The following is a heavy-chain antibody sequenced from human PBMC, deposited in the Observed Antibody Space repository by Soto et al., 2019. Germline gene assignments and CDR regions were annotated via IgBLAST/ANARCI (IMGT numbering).Heavy chain of an antibody. V-gene: IGHV4-31*03. CDR2: IYYRGNT. J-gene: IGHJ5*01. CDR3: ASGETDYWFDS. CDR1: GGFISSGGYY. Sequence: QVQLQESGPGLLKPSETLSLTCTVSGGFISSGGYYWSWIRQHPGKGLEWIGSIYYRGNTYDKPSINSRGTISVDTSKNQFSLKLNSVTAADTAVYYCASGETDYWFDSWRQGTLVTVSS. D-gene: IGHD3-10*01.